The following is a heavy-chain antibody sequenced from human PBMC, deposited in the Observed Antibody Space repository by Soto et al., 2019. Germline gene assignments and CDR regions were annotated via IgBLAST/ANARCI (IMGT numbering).Heavy chain of an antibody. CDR3: ARTVYYDFRGGYNRPFYVDV. D-gene: IGHD3-3*01. J-gene: IGHJ6*03. CDR1: GYTFTSYD. Sequence: ASVKVSCKASGYTFTSYDINWVRQATGQGLEWMGWMNPNSGNTGYAQKFQGRVTMTRNTSISTAYMELSSLRSEDTAVYYCARTVYYDFRGGYNRPFYVDVWGKGTTVTVSS. V-gene: IGHV1-8*01. CDR2: MNPNSGNT.